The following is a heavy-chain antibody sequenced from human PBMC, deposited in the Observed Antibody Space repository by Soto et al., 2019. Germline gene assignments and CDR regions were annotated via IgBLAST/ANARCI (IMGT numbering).Heavy chain of an antibody. D-gene: IGHD5-12*01. J-gene: IGHJ5*02. V-gene: IGHV4-61*08. CDR3: ARDLNVDIVATISGFDP. Sequence: SETLSLTCTVSGGSISSGGYYWSWIRQHPGKGLEWIGYIYYSGSTYYSPSLRSRVTISVDTSKNQFSLKLSSVTAADTAVYYCARDLNVDIVATISGFDPWGQGTLVTVSS. CDR2: IYYSGST. CDR1: GGSISSGGYY.